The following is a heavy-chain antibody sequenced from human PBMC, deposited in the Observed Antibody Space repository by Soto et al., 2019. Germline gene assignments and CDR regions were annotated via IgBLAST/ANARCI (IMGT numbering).Heavy chain of an antibody. CDR1: GGTFSSYT. V-gene: IGHV1-69*08. CDR3: ARDGSGNFDY. D-gene: IGHD3-10*01. CDR2: IIPILGIA. Sequence: QVQLVQSGAEVKKPGSSVKVSCKASGGTFSSYTISWVRQAPGQGLEWMGRIIPILGIANYAQKFQGRVTIPADKSTSTAYMELSSLRSENTAVYYCARDGSGNFDYCGQGTLVTVSS. J-gene: IGHJ4*02.